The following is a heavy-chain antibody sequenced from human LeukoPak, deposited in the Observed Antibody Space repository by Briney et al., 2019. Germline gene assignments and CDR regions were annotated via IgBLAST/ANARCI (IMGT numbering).Heavy chain of an antibody. Sequence: GGSLRLSCAASGFIFSSYWMHWVRQAPGKGLVWVSRINSDGSSTSYADSVKGRFTISRDNAKNTLYLQMNSLRAEDTAVYYCARRVVVPAAPYYFDYWGQGTLVTISS. CDR2: INSDGSST. J-gene: IGHJ4*02. CDR1: GFIFSSYW. V-gene: IGHV3-74*01. CDR3: ARRVVVPAAPYYFDY. D-gene: IGHD2-2*01.